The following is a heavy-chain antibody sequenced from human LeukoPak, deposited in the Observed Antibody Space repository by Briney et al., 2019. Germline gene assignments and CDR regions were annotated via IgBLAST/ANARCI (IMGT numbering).Heavy chain of an antibody. J-gene: IGHJ3*02. D-gene: IGHD2-15*01. CDR2: IYTSGST. CDR1: GGSISSYY. Sequence: KPSETLSLTCTVSGGSISSYYGSWIPQPAGKGLEWISRIYTSGSTNYNPPLESRVAMSVDTPKNQLSLKLSSVTAAHTAVYYCARAEALGYCSGGSSYYIPGRGAFDIWGQGTMVTVSS. CDR3: ARAEALGYCSGGSSYYIPGRGAFDI. V-gene: IGHV4-4*07.